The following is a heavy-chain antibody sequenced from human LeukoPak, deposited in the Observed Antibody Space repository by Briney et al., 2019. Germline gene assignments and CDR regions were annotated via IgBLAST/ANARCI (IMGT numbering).Heavy chain of an antibody. J-gene: IGHJ4*02. CDR3: ARDNDFFDY. CDR1: GGSINTYY. CDR2: IHSSGSP. V-gene: IGHV4-4*07. Sequence: SETLSLPCSVSGGSINTYYWSCIRQPPGKGREWIGRIHSSGSPQYNPSLKSRVTMSLDASKNQFSLKLTSVTAADTAVYYCARDNDFFDYWGQGTLVTVSS.